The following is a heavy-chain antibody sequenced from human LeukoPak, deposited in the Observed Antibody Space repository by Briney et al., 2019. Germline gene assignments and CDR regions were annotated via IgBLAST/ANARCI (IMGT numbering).Heavy chain of an antibody. D-gene: IGHD2-2*01. Sequence: PGGSLRLSCAASGFTFSSYSMNWVRQAPGTGLEWVSSISSSSSYIYYADSVKGRFTISRDNAKNSLYLQMNSLRAEDTAVYYCARDLETDIVVVPAAPMGTTGWGQGTLVTVSS. CDR1: GFTFSSYS. CDR2: ISSSSSYI. CDR3: ARDLETDIVVVPAAPMGTTG. J-gene: IGHJ4*02. V-gene: IGHV3-21*01.